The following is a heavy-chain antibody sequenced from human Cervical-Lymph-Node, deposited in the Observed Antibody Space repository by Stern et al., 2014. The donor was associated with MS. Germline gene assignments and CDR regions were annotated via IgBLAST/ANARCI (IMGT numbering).Heavy chain of an antibody. J-gene: IGHJ5*02. D-gene: IGHD6-13*01. CDR3: ALSSETSDRWYSLGYDL. Sequence: QVQLGQSGAEVTKPGSSVKVSCKASGGTFSKFPSSWVRQAPGQGLEWMGGIFPFFGTPTYAQEFRGRVTITADFSTSTVYMELSSLRSDDTAVYYCALSSETSDRWYSLGYDLWGQGTLVTVSS. CDR1: GGTFSKFP. CDR2: IFPFFGTP. V-gene: IGHV1-69*01.